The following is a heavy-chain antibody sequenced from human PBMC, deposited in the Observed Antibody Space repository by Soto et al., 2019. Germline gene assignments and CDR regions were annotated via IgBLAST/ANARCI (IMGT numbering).Heavy chain of an antibody. Sequence: GESLKISCKGSGYSFTSYWIGWVRQMPGKGLEWMGIIYPGDSDTRYSPSFQGQVTISADKSISTAYLQWSSLKASDTAMYYCARLGPDWLTPNLYYYYYYYVDVWGKGTTVTVSS. J-gene: IGHJ6*03. CDR3: ARLGPDWLTPNLYYYYYYYVDV. CDR2: IYPGDSDT. CDR1: GYSFTSYW. D-gene: IGHD3-3*01. V-gene: IGHV5-51*01.